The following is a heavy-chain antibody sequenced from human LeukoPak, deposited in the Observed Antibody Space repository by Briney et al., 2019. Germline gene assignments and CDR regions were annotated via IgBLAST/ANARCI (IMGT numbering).Heavy chain of an antibody. CDR3: ARWGLVAPGTYYYYYMDV. V-gene: IGHV1-18*01. CDR2: VNDYNGNT. CDR1: GYTFTSYG. Sequence: GASVKVSCTTSGYTFTSYGISWVRQAPGQGLEWMGWVNDYNGNTYYAQDLQGRVTMTKDTSTSTAYMELRSLRSDDTAVYYCARWGLVAPGTYYYYYMDVWGKGTTVTVSS. D-gene: IGHD2-2*01. J-gene: IGHJ6*03.